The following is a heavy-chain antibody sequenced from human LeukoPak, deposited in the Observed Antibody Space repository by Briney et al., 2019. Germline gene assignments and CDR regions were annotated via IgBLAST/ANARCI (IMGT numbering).Heavy chain of an antibody. CDR3: ARDQGIMFFDN. D-gene: IGHD2-21*01. J-gene: IGHJ4*02. CDR2: IKRDGSET. Sequence: GGSLRLSCAASGFTFNNYWMGWVRQAPGKGLEYVANIKRDGSETYYVDSVKGRFTISRDNAKSSLYLQMNSLRVEDTAVYYCARDQGIMFFDNWGQGTLVTVSS. V-gene: IGHV3-7*01. CDR1: GFTFNNYW.